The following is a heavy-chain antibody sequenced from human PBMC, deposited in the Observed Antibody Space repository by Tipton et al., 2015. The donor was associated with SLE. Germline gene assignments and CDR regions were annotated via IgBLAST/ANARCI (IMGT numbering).Heavy chain of an antibody. V-gene: IGHV4-4*01. CDR3: ARNSFYSLDY. Sequence: TLSLTCAVSSGSISSSDWWSWVRQPPGKGLEWIGEIYRSGSATYNPSLKSRVTISMDKSKDQFSLNLASVTPADTAVYCCARNSFYSLDYWDPGALVTVTS. CDR2: IYRSGSA. J-gene: IGHJ4*02. CDR1: SGSISSSDW. D-gene: IGHD3-22*01.